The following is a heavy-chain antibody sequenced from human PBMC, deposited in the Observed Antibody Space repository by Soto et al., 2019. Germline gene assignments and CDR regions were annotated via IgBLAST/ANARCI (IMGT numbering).Heavy chain of an antibody. Sequence: ASVKVSCKASGYTFTSYAMHWVRQAPGQRLEWMGWINAGNGNTKYSQKFQGRVTITRDTSASTAYMELSSLRSEDTAVYYCARGGWDIVLVPAAIRYYDSSGYYYWGQGTLVTVSS. V-gene: IGHV1-3*01. CDR3: ARGGWDIVLVPAAIRYYDSSGYYY. CDR1: GYTFTSYA. D-gene: IGHD2-2*01. CDR2: INAGNGNT. J-gene: IGHJ4*02.